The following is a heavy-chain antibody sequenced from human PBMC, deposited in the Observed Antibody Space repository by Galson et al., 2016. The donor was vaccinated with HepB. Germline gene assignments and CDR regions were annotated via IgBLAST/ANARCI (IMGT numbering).Heavy chain of an antibody. V-gene: IGHV5-51*01. Sequence: QSGAEVKKPGESLKISCKGSGYSFNSYWIGWVRQMPGEGLEWMGIIYPDDSDTRNSPSFHGQVTISADKSISTAYLQWSSLKASDTAMYYCASSPGYYYDSSGSLAYYYYGMDVWGQGTTVTVS. CDR3: ASSPGYYYDSSGSLAYYYYGMDV. J-gene: IGHJ6*02. D-gene: IGHD3-22*01. CDR2: IYPDDSDT. CDR1: GYSFNSYW.